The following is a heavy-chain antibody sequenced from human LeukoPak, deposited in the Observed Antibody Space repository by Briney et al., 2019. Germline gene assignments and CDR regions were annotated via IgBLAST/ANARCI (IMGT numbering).Heavy chain of an antibody. CDR3: ARENYYDSSGYYYH. CDR1: GFTFDDYG. J-gene: IGHJ5*02. Sequence: PGGSLRLSCSVSGFTFDDYGMTWVRQAPGKGLEWVSGVNRNGGSTGYADSVKGRFTISRDNAKNSLYLQMISLRAEDTAVYYCARENYYDSSGYYYHWGQGTLVTVSS. V-gene: IGHV3-20*04. CDR2: VNRNGGST. D-gene: IGHD3-22*01.